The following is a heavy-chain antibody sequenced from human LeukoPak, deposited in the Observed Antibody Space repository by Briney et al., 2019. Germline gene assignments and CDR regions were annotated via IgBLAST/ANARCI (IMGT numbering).Heavy chain of an antibody. D-gene: IGHD1-26*01. J-gene: IGHJ4*02. V-gene: IGHV4-59*01. CDR2: IYYSGST. Sequence: SETLSLTCTVSGGSISSYYWSWIRQPPGKGLEWIGYIYYSGSTNYNPSLKSRVTISVDTSKNQFSLKLSSVTAADTAVYYCARVGKIVGATYFDYWGQGTLVTVSS. CDR1: GGSISSYY. CDR3: ARVGKIVGATYFDY.